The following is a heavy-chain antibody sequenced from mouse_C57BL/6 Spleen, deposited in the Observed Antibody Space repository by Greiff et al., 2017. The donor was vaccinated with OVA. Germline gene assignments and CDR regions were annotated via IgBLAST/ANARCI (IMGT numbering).Heavy chain of an antibody. J-gene: IGHJ3*01. D-gene: IGHD2-5*01. CDR2: IYPGSGST. CDR3: AREAYSNFPFAY. CDR1: GYTFTSYW. Sequence: VQLQQPGAELVKPGASVKMSCKASGYTFTSYWITWVKQRPGQGLEWIGDIYPGSGSTNYNEKFKSKATLTVDTSTSTAYMQRSRLTSEDSAVYYCAREAYSNFPFAYWGQGTLVTVSA. V-gene: IGHV1-55*01.